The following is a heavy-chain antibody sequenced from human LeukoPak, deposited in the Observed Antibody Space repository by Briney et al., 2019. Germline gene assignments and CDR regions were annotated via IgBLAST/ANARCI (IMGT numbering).Heavy chain of an antibody. V-gene: IGHV3-21*01. J-gene: IGHJ4*02. CDR1: GFTFSSYS. CDR2: ISSSSSYI. CDR3: AREVFDGGWYTFYYFDY. D-gene: IGHD6-19*01. Sequence: GSLRLSCAASGFTFSSYSMNWVRQAPGKGLEWVSSISSSSSYIYYADSVKGRFTISRDNAKNSLYLQMNSLRAEDTAVYYCAREVFDGGWYTFYYFDYWGQGTLVTVSS.